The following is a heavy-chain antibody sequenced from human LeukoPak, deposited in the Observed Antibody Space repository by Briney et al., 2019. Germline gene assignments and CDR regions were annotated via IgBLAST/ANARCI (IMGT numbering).Heavy chain of an antibody. CDR2: IYYSGST. CDR3: ARVSGDSSGYYPNYFDY. J-gene: IGHJ4*02. V-gene: IGHV4-59*01. D-gene: IGHD3-22*01. Sequence: SETLSLTCTFSGGSISSYYWSWIRQPPGKGLEWIGYIYYSGSTNYNPSLKSRVTISVDTSKNQFSLKLSSVTAADTAVYYCARVSGDSSGYYPNYFDYWGQGTLVTVSS. CDR1: GGSISSYY.